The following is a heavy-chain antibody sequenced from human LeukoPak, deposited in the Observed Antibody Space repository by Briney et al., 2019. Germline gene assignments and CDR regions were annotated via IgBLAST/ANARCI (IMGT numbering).Heavy chain of an antibody. J-gene: IGHJ4*02. CDR1: GFTFRSHA. D-gene: IGHD2-21*01. CDR3: AKDFRIGYSAHFDY. Sequence: QPGGSLRLSCVGSGFTFRSHAMSWVRQAPEKGLEFVSGICENGGTTYYADSVKGRFSISRDNSKNTLYLQMDSLRGEDTAVYYCAKDFRIGYSAHFDYWGQGALVTVSS. V-gene: IGHV3-23*01. CDR2: ICENGGTT.